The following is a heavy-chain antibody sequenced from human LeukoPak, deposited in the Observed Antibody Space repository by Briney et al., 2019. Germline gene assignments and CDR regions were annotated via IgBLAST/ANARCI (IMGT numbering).Heavy chain of an antibody. CDR3: ASGVSSSSVSSYYFDY. V-gene: IGHV4-59*01. Sequence: SETLSLTCTVSGGSISSYYWSWVRQPPGKGLEWIGYIYYSGSTNYNPSLQSRVTISVDTSKNQFSLNLSSVTAADTAVYYCASGVSSSSVSSYYFDYWGQGTLVTVSS. J-gene: IGHJ4*02. CDR2: IYYSGST. CDR1: GGSISSYY. D-gene: IGHD6-6*01.